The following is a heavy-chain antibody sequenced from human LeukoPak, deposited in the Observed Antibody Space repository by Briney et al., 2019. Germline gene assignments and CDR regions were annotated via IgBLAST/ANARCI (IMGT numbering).Heavy chain of an antibody. J-gene: IGHJ6*03. D-gene: IGHD2-2*01. Sequence: SETLSLTCTVSGGSISSSSYYWGWIRQPPGKGLEWIGSIYYSGSTYYNPSLKSRVTISVDTPKNQFSLKLSSVTAADTAVYYCARQPLTDIVVVPALYYYMDVWGKGTTVTVSS. CDR1: GGSISSSSYY. V-gene: IGHV4-39*01. CDR3: ARQPLTDIVVVPALYYYMDV. CDR2: IYYSGST.